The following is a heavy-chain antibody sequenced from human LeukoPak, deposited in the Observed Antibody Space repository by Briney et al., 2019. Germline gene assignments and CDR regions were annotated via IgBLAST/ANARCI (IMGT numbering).Heavy chain of an antibody. J-gene: IGHJ4*02. CDR2: IKTKTDGETT. CDR1: GFTFTDAW. V-gene: IGHV3-15*01. CDR3: TTARVGY. Sequence: NPGGSLRLSCEASGFTFTDAWVSWVRQAPGKGLEWVGRIKTKTDGETTDYAAAVTGRFTISRDDSKNTVYLQMNSLTSDDTGVYYCTTARVGYWGQGTLVTVSS.